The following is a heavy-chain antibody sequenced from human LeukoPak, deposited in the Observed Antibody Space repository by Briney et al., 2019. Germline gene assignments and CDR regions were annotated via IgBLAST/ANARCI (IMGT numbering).Heavy chain of an antibody. CDR1: GYSISSGYY. Sequence: SETLSLTCTVSGYSISSGYYWGWIRQPPGKGLEWIGSIYYSGSTYYNPSLKSRVTISVDTSKNQFSLKLSSVTAADTAVYYCARDGPIYNWNDAGAFDIWGQGTMVTVSS. V-gene: IGHV4-38-2*02. CDR3: ARDGPIYNWNDAGAFDI. D-gene: IGHD1-1*01. CDR2: IYYSGST. J-gene: IGHJ3*02.